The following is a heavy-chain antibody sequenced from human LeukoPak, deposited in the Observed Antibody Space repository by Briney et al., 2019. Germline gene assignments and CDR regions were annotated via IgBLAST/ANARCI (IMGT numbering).Heavy chain of an antibody. D-gene: IGHD3-10*01. J-gene: IGHJ4*02. CDR1: GGSFSGYY. CDR2: INHSGST. CDR3: ARGLDFYGSGPDY. V-gene: IGHV4-34*01. Sequence: PSETLSLTCAVYGGSFSGYYWSWMRQPPGKGLEWIGEINHSGSTNYNPSLKSRVTISVDTSKNQFSLKLSSVTAADTAVYYCARGLDFYGSGPDYWGQGTLVTVSS.